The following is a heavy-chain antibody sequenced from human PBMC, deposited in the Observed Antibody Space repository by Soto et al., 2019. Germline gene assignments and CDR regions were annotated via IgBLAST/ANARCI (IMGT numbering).Heavy chain of an antibody. Sequence: PGGSLRLSCAASGFTFSSYWMSWVRQAPGKGLEWVANIKQDGSEKYYVDSVKGRFTISRDNAKNSLYLQMNSLRAEDTAVYYCARDRTYYDFWSGYYDTPYYYYMDVWGKGTTVTVSS. J-gene: IGHJ6*03. CDR3: ARDRTYYDFWSGYYDTPYYYYMDV. D-gene: IGHD3-3*01. V-gene: IGHV3-7*01. CDR2: IKQDGSEK. CDR1: GFTFSSYW.